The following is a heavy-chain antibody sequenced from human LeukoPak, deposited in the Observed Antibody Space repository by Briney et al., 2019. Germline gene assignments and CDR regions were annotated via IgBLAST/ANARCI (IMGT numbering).Heavy chain of an antibody. CDR2: INTDGSST. J-gene: IGHJ4*02. Sequence: GGSLSSSCEAFGFTFSNYWMPWSRQVQGKGLVWVSRINTDGSSTTYADSVKGRFTISRDNAKNTLYLQMNSLSAEDTAVYYCARGYSSSYRIDYWGQGTLVTVSS. CDR1: GFTFSNYW. V-gene: IGHV3-74*01. D-gene: IGHD6-6*01. CDR3: ARGYSSSYRIDY.